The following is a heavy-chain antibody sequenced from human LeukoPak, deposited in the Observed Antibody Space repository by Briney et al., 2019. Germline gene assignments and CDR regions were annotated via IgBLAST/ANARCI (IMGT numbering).Heavy chain of an antibody. J-gene: IGHJ4*02. Sequence: HSGGSLRLSCAASGFTFSSNWMPWVRQAPGKGLEWVSTISGSVDTTYYADSVKGRFTISRDTSKNTLFLQMNSLSAEDTAIYYCAKHQRGGYDSPSQYWGQGALVTVSS. V-gene: IGHV3-23*01. D-gene: IGHD5-12*01. CDR3: AKHQRGGYDSPSQY. CDR1: GFTFSSNW. CDR2: ISGSVDTT.